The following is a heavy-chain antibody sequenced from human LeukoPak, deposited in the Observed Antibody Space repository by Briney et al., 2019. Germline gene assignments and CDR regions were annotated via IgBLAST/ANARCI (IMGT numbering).Heavy chain of an antibody. CDR1: GFTFSSYG. Sequence: SGGSLRLSCAASGFTFSSYGMHWVRQAPGKGLEWVAVIWYDGSNKYYADSVKGRFTISRDNSKNTLYLQMNSLRAEDTAVYYCARDGEKDSYGYSGYWGQGTLVTVSS. CDR3: ARDGEKDSYGYSGY. CDR2: IWYDGSNK. D-gene: IGHD5-18*01. J-gene: IGHJ4*02. V-gene: IGHV3-33*01.